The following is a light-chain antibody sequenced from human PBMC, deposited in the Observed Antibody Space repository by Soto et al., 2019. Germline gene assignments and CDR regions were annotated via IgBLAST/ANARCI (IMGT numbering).Light chain of an antibody. J-gene: IGKJ4*01. Sequence: EIVMTQSPATLSVSPGERATLCCRASQSVRSSHLAWYQQKPGQAPRLLIYGASSRATGIPDRFSGSGSGADFTLTISRLEPEDFAVYYCQQYDSSPLTFGGGTKVDIK. CDR1: QSVRSSH. CDR2: GAS. V-gene: IGKV3-20*01. CDR3: QQYDSSPLT.